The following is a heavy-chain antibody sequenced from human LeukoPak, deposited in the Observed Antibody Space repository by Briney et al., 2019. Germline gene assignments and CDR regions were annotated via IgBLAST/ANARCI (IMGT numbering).Heavy chain of an antibody. CDR1: GFTFSTYS. CDR2: ISDNSYWI. Sequence: PGGSLRLSCAASGFTFSTYSMSWVRQAPGKGLEWVSSISDNSYWIYYADSVEGRFTISRDNAKNSLYLQMNSLRAEDTAVYYCARDRRVRDIVVVPAAMDVWGKGTTVTVSS. CDR3: ARDRRVRDIVVVPAAMDV. D-gene: IGHD2-2*01. V-gene: IGHV3-21*01. J-gene: IGHJ6*03.